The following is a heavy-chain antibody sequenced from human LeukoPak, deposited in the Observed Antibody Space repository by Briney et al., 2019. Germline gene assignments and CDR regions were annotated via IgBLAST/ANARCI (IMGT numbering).Heavy chain of an antibody. Sequence: GGSLRLSCAASGFTFSSYGMSWVRQAPGKGLEWVSSISSSSSYIYYAGSVKGRFTISRDNAKNSLYLQMNSLRAEDTAVYYCARDSYYYDSSGDYWGQGTLVTVSS. J-gene: IGHJ4*02. V-gene: IGHV3-21*01. CDR2: ISSSSSYI. CDR3: ARDSYYYDSSGDY. CDR1: GFTFSSYG. D-gene: IGHD3-22*01.